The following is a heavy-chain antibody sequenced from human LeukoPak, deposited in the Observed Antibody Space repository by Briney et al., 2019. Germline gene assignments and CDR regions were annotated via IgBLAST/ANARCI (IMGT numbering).Heavy chain of an antibody. CDR1: GFTFSSYG. J-gene: IGHJ4*02. D-gene: IGHD2-21*01. CDR2: IWYGGSNK. Sequence: GGSLRLSCAASGFTFSSYGMHWVRQAPGKGLEWVAVIWYGGSNKYYADSVKGRFTISRDNSKNTLYLQMNSLRAEDTAVYYCAKGDFDYWGQGTLVTVSS. V-gene: IGHV3-33*03. CDR3: AKGDFDY.